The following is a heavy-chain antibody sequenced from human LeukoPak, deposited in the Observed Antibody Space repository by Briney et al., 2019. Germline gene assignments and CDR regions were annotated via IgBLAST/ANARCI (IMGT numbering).Heavy chain of an antibody. D-gene: IGHD2-15*01. CDR3: SRAPTNDLYCRGGNCYSFDY. J-gene: IGHJ4*02. CDR1: GFTFSSYG. CDR2: ISYDGSNK. Sequence: GRSLRLSCAASGFTFSSYGMHWVRQAPGKGLEWVAVISYDGSNKYYADSVKGRFTISRDNSKNTLYLQMNSLRAEDTAVYYCSRAPTNDLYCRGGNCYSFDYWGRETWSPSP. V-gene: IGHV3-30*03.